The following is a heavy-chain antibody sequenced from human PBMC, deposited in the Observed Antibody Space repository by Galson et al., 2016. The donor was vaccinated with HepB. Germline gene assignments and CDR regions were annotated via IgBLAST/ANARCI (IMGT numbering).Heavy chain of an antibody. J-gene: IGHJ6*02. CDR1: GDTFSTYA. CDR2: IIPIFGTT. D-gene: IGHD3-10*01. Sequence: SVKVSCKASGDTFSTYAISWVRQTPGQGPEWMGGIIPIFGTTNYAQKFQGRVTLSADESTSTAYMELSSLRSEDTAVYYCARDKAAYYGSGSDRFYYYYGMDVWGQGTTVTVSS. V-gene: IGHV1-69*13. CDR3: ARDKAAYYGSGSDRFYYYYGMDV.